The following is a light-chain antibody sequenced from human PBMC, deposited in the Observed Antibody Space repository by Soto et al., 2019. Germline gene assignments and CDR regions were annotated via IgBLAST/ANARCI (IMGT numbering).Light chain of an antibody. J-gene: IGKJ2*01. Sequence: DIQMTQSPSTLSASVGDRVTITCRASQSISNWLAWYQQKPGKAPNLLIYKASILASGVPSRFSGSGSGTEFTLTISSLQPDYFATYYCRHYNSYSPPYTFGQGTKLEIK. CDR3: RHYNSYSPPYT. CDR1: QSISNW. V-gene: IGKV1-5*03. CDR2: KAS.